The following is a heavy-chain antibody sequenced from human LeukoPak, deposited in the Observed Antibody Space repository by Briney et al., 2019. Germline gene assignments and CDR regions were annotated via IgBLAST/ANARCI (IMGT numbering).Heavy chain of an antibody. D-gene: IGHD1-26*01. CDR1: GFTFSSYE. V-gene: IGHV3-48*03. CDR2: ISSSGSTI. Sequence: GGSLRLSCAASGFTFSSYEMNWVRQAPGKGLEWVSYISSSGSTIYYADSVKGRFTISRNNAKNTLYLQMNSLRAEDTAVYYCARRQSQWVTYGTYYYYMDVWGKGTTVIISS. J-gene: IGHJ6*03. CDR3: ARRQSQWVTYGTYYYYMDV.